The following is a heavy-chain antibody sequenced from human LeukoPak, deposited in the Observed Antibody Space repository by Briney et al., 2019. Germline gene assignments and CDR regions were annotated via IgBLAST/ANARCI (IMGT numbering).Heavy chain of an antibody. J-gene: IGHJ4*02. CDR1: GFTFSNYA. V-gene: IGHV3-23*01. D-gene: IGHD3-10*01. CDR3: AKDVGSGTYSANDY. Sequence: GGSLRLSCAASGFTFSNYAMNWVRQAPGKGLEWVSGISGSGGSKYYADSVKGRFTVSRDNSKNTLYLQMNSLRAEDTAVYYCAKDVGSGTYSANDYWGQGTLVTVSS. CDR2: ISGSGGSK.